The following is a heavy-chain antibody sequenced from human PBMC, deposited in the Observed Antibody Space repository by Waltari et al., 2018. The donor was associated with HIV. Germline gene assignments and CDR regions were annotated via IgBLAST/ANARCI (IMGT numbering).Heavy chain of an antibody. J-gene: IGHJ4*02. CDR3: ARDFPFGKTGGSYYGIY. Sequence: EVQLVESGGGFVQPGGSLRLSCAASGFTFSSYGMNWVRPAPGKGPGWVSYISSSGGTIYYADSLKGRFTLSRDNSKSSLYLQMNSLRDEDTAVYYCARDFPFGKTGGSYYGIYWGLGTLVTVSS. CDR1: GFTFSSYG. CDR2: ISSSGGTI. D-gene: IGHD3-10*01. V-gene: IGHV3-48*03.